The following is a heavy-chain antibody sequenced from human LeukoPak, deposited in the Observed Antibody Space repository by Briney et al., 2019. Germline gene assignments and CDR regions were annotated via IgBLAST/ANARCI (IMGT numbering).Heavy chain of an antibody. CDR3: AKDSMRYYDSSGYYLDY. Sequence: GGSLRLSCAASGFTFSTYAMSWVRQAPGKGLEWVSVISGSGGSTYHEDSVKGRFTITRDNSKNTLYLQTNSLRAEDTAVYYCAKDSMRYYDSSGYYLDYWGQGTLVTVSS. CDR1: GFTFSTYA. J-gene: IGHJ4*02. V-gene: IGHV3-23*01. D-gene: IGHD3-22*01. CDR2: ISGSGGST.